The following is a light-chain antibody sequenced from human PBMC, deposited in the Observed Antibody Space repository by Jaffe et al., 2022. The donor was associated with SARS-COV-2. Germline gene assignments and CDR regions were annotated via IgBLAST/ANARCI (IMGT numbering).Light chain of an antibody. Sequence: EIVLTQSPGTLSLSPGERATLSCQASQSVSSYSLAWYQQKPGQAPRLLIFGASTRATGIPDRFSGSGSGTDFTLTISSLEPEDFAVYYCQQYGSLPSTFGGGTKVEIK. V-gene: IGKV3-20*01. CDR1: QSVSSYS. CDR3: QQYGSLPST. CDR2: GAS. J-gene: IGKJ4*01.